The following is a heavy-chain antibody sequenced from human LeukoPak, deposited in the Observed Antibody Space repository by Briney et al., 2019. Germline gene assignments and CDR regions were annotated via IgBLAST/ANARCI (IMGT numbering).Heavy chain of an antibody. CDR3: ARDTGTKGDLGGLDY. CDR2: INYSEST. CDR1: GGSISSYY. Sequence: TSGPLSLTCTVSGGSISSYYWSWIRQPPGKGLEWMGYINYSESTNYNPSLKSRVTISVDTSKNQFSLKLSSVTAADTAVYYCARDTGTKGDLGGLDYWGQGTLVTVSS. V-gene: IGHV4-59*13. D-gene: IGHD1-7*01. J-gene: IGHJ4*02.